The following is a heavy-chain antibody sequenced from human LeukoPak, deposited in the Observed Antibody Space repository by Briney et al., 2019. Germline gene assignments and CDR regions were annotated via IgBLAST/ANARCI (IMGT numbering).Heavy chain of an antibody. CDR3: AKEGMEGIAAAGTGYFDY. J-gene: IGHJ4*02. CDR2: ISCSSSYI. Sequence: PGGSLRLSCAASGFTFSSYSMNWVRQAPGKGLEWVSSISCSSSYIYYADSVKGRFTISRDNAKNSLYLQMNSLRAEDTALYYCAKEGMEGIAAAGTGYFDYWGQGTLVTVSS. D-gene: IGHD6-13*01. CDR1: GFTFSSYS. V-gene: IGHV3-21*04.